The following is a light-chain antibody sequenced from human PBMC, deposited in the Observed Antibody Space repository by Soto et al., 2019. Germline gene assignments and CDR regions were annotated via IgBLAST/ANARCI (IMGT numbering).Light chain of an antibody. J-gene: IGKJ3*01. V-gene: IGKV3-15*01. CDR3: QQYNNWPLT. CDR1: QSVSSN. CDR2: GAS. Sequence: EIVMTQSPATLSVSPGERATLSCRAGQSVSSNLAWYQQKPGQAPRLLIYGASTRATGIPARFSGSGSGTEFTLTISSLQSEDFAVYYCQQYNNWPLTFGPGTKVDIQ.